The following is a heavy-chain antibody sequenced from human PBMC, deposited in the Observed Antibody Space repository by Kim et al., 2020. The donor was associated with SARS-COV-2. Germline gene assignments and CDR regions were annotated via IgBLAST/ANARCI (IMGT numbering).Heavy chain of an antibody. CDR2: IIPIFGTA. V-gene: IGHV1-69*13. CDR1: GGTFSSYA. Sequence: SVKVSCKASGGTFSSYAISWVRQAPGQGLEWMGGIIPIFGTANYAQKFQGRVTITADESTSTAYMELSSLRSEDTAVYYCAREPRYFMGNYGMDVWGQGTTVTVSS. D-gene: IGHD1-1*01. CDR3: AREPRYFMGNYGMDV. J-gene: IGHJ6*02.